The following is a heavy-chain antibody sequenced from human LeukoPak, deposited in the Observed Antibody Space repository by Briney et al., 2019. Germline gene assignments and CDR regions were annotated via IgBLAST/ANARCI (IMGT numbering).Heavy chain of an antibody. CDR1: GGSISSGAYY. D-gene: IGHD2/OR15-2a*01. CDR2: IYYSGST. J-gene: IGHJ5*02. CDR3: AREVIEDWFDP. V-gene: IGHV4-31*03. Sequence: PSETLSLTCTVSGGSISSGAYYWNWVRQHPGKGLEWIGYIYYSGSTYYNPSLKSRVTMSVDTSKNQFSLKLSSVTAADTAVYYCAREVIEDWFDPWGQGTLVTVSS.